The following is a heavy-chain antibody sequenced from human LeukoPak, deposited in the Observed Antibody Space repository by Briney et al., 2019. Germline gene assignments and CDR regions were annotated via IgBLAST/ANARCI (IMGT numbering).Heavy chain of an antibody. Sequence: GGSLRLSCAASGFTFSSYGMNWVRQAPGKGLEWVPSIRYGGSYKYYADSLKGRFTISRDNAKNSLYLQMNSLRAEDTAVYYCAITIFGVVQPIPYYWGQGTLVTVSS. V-gene: IGHV3-30*02. CDR2: IRYGGSYK. CDR1: GFTFSSYG. CDR3: AITIFGVVQPIPYY. J-gene: IGHJ4*02. D-gene: IGHD3-3*01.